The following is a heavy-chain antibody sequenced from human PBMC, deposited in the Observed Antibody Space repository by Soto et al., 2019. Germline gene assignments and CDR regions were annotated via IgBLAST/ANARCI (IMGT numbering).Heavy chain of an antibody. CDR1: GYSISSGFY. V-gene: IGHV4-38-2*01. CDR3: ASKLGAYFDS. CDR2: IYDSETT. Sequence: PSETLSLTCAVSGYSISSGFYWGWIRQPPTMGLEWIGSIYDSETTDYNPSLESRVTISVDPSKNQFSLRLRSVTAADTAVYYCASKLGAYFDSWSQGTLVTVSS. D-gene: IGHD7-27*01. J-gene: IGHJ4*02.